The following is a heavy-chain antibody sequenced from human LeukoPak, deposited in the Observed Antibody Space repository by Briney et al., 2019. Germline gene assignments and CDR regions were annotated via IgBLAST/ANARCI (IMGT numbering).Heavy chain of an antibody. Sequence: GGSLRLSCAASGFTFSSYWMHWVGQAPGRGRVWVSRIKSDGSTNYADSVKGRFTISRDNAKNTVSLQMNSLRAEDTGVYYCARAPSEIGGYYPEYFRHWGQGTLVTVSS. V-gene: IGHV3-74*01. CDR3: ARAPSEIGGYYPEYFRH. J-gene: IGHJ1*01. CDR1: GFTFSSYW. CDR2: IKSDGST. D-gene: IGHD3-22*01.